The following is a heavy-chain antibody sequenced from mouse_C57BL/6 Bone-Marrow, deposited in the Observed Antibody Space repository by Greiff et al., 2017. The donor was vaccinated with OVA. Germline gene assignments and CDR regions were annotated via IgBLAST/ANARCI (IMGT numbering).Heavy chain of an antibody. V-gene: IGHV14-4*01. Sequence: VQLQQSGAELVRPGASVKLSCTASGFNIKDDYMHWVKQRPEQGLEWIGWIDPENGDTEYASKFQGKATITADTSSNTAYLQLSRLTSEDTAVYYYTTSYYGGGVMDCWGQGTSVTVSS. CDR2: IDPENGDT. D-gene: IGHD1-1*02. CDR1: GFNIKDDY. CDR3: TTSYYGGGVMDC. J-gene: IGHJ4*01.